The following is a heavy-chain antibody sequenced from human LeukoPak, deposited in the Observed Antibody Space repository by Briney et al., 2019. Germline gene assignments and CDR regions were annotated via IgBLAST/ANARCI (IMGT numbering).Heavy chain of an antibody. Sequence: GGSLRLSCAASGFTFSSDGMHWVRQAPGKGLGWVAVISYDGSNKYYADSVKGRFTISRDNSKNTLYLQMNSLRAEDTAVYYCAKDVTYAFWSFNNYYYGMDVWDQGTTVTVSS. CDR2: ISYDGSNK. J-gene: IGHJ6*02. V-gene: IGHV3-30*18. CDR1: GFTFSSDG. D-gene: IGHD3-3*01. CDR3: AKDVTYAFWSFNNYYYGMDV.